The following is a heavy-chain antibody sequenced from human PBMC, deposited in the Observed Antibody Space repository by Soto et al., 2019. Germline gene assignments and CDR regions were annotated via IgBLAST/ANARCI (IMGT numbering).Heavy chain of an antibody. V-gene: IGHV3-21*01. CDR2: ISSSSSYI. CDR3: ARDGIDYYGSGSYPTLTKGYGMDV. J-gene: IGHJ6*02. CDR1: GFTFSSYS. D-gene: IGHD3-10*01. Sequence: GGSLRLSCAASGFTFSSYSMNWVRQAPGKGLEWVSSISSSSSYIYYADSVKGRFTISRDNAKNSLYLQMNSLRAEDTAVYYCARDGIDYYGSGSYPTLTKGYGMDVWGQGTTVTVSS.